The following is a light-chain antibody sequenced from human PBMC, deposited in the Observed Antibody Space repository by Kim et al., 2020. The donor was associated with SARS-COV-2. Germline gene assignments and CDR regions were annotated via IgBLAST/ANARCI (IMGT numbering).Light chain of an antibody. CDR3: LQDYDYPLT. Sequence: GDRVTITCRASQDIRNDLGWYQQKPGKAPKLLIYAASSLQSGVPSRFSGSGSGTDFTLTTNSLQPEDFATYYCLQDYDYPLTFGGGTKVDIK. CDR1: QDIRND. V-gene: IGKV1-6*01. J-gene: IGKJ4*01. CDR2: AAS.